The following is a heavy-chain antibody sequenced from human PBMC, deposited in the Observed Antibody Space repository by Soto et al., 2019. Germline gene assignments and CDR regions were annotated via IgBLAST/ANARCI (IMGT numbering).Heavy chain of an antibody. Sequence: ASVKVFCKASGYTFTSYAMHWVRQAPGQKLEWMGWINAGNGNTKYSQKFQGRVTITRDTSASTAYMELSSLRSEDTAVYYCARADCSSTSCYLESDYYYYGMDVWGQGTTVTVSS. J-gene: IGHJ6*02. V-gene: IGHV1-3*01. CDR3: ARADCSSTSCYLESDYYYYGMDV. CDR2: INAGNGNT. D-gene: IGHD2-2*01. CDR1: GYTFTSYA.